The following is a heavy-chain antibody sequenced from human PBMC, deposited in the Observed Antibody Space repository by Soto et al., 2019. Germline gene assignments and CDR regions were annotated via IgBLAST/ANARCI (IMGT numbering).Heavy chain of an antibody. Sequence: SVKVSCEASGGTFSSYAISWVRQAPGQGLEWMGGIIPIFGTANYAQKFQGRVTITADESTSTAYMELSSLRSEDTAVYYCAREPLLLYYGDYIGGGMDVWGQGTTVTVSS. D-gene: IGHD3-10*01. CDR1: GGTFSSYA. CDR2: IIPIFGTA. V-gene: IGHV1-69*13. J-gene: IGHJ6*02. CDR3: AREPLLLYYGDYIGGGMDV.